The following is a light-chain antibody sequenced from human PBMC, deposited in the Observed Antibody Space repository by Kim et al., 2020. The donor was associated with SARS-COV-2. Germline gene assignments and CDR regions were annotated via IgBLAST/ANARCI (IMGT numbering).Light chain of an antibody. J-gene: IGKJ1*01. CDR3: LQYNTYPWT. CDR1: QAITND. CDR2: AAS. V-gene: IGKV1-17*01. Sequence: ASVGDRVTITCRASQAITNDLGWFQQKPGKAPQRLIHAASSLQSGVPSRFSGSGSGTEFTLTISSLQPEDFATYYCLQYNTYPWTFGQGTKVDIK.